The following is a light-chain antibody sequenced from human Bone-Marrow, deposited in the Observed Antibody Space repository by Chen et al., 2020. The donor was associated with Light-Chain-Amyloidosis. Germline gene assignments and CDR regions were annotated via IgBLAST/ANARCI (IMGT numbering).Light chain of an antibody. CDR1: QDIGTS. V-gene: IGKV1-13*02. CDR2: DAS. J-gene: IGKJ5*01. Sequence: AVQLTQSPSSLSASVGDRVTISCRASQDIGTSLAWYQHKPGESPRLLIYDASTLESGVPFRFGGRGSGTVFTLTITGLQPEDFATYFCQQFAFYLVTFGPGTRL. CDR3: QQFAFYLVT.